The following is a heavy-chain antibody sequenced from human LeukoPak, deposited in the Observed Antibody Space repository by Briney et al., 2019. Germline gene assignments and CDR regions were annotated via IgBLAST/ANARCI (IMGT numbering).Heavy chain of an antibody. CDR1: GFTFDDYA. Sequence: PGGSLRLSCAASGFTFDDYAMPWVRQAPGKGLEWVSGISWNSGSIGYADSVKGRFTISRDNAKNSLYLQMNSLRAEDTALYYCARDSSSWYGFEYWGQGTPVTVSS. D-gene: IGHD6-13*01. V-gene: IGHV3-9*01. CDR3: ARDSSSWYGFEY. CDR2: ISWNSGSI. J-gene: IGHJ4*02.